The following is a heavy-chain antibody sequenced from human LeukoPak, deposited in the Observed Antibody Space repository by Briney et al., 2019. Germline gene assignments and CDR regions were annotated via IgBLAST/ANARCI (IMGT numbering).Heavy chain of an antibody. J-gene: IGHJ4*02. CDR3: ARAPSGWYFDS. CDR2: IYSDGNT. CDR1: GFTVSSAY. V-gene: IGHV3-53*01. Sequence: PGGSLRLSCAASGFTVSSAYISWVRQAPGKGLEWLSAIYSDGNTYYADSVKGRLTIFRDNSKNMLYLQMNSLRADDTAVYYCARAPSGWYFDSWGQGTLVTVSS. D-gene: IGHD6-19*01.